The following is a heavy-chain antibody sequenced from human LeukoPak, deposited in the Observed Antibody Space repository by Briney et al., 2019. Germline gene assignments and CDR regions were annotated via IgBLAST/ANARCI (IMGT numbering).Heavy chain of an antibody. CDR3: ARGGDCFDY. Sequence: SETLSLTCAVYGGSFSGCYWSWIRQPPGKGLEWIGEINHSGSTNYNPSLKSRVTISVDTSKNQFSLKLSSVTAADTAVYYCARGGDCFDYWGQGTLVTVSS. CDR1: GGSFSGCY. J-gene: IGHJ4*02. CDR2: INHSGST. D-gene: IGHD2-21*01. V-gene: IGHV4-34*01.